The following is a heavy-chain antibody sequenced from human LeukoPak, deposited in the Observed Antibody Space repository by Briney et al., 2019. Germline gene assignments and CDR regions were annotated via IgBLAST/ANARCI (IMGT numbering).Heavy chain of an antibody. V-gene: IGHV4-59*01. CDR1: GGSISIVY. CDR3: AKYGHGYTLGSFDI. D-gene: IGHD5-24*01. Sequence: SETLSLTCTVSGGSISIVYWSWIRQPPGRGLEWLGFVHYTGGANYNPSLESRVTISLDTSKNQFSLRLRSVTAADTALYYCAKYGHGYTLGSFDIWGQGTMVSVSS. J-gene: IGHJ3*02. CDR2: VHYTGGA.